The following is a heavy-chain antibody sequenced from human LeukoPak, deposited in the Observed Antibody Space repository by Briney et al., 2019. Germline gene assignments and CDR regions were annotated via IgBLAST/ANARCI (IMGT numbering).Heavy chain of an antibody. CDR1: GYSFTTYW. CDR3: ARLRSMSAADLFDP. D-gene: IGHD6-13*01. V-gene: IGHV5-51*01. CDR2: IYPGDSDT. Sequence: GESLKISCKGSGYSFTTYWVGWVRQMPGKGLEWMGIIYPGDSDTRYSPSFQGQVTISADKSISTAYLQWSSLKASDTAMYYCARLRSMSAADLFDPWGQGTLVTVSS. J-gene: IGHJ5*02.